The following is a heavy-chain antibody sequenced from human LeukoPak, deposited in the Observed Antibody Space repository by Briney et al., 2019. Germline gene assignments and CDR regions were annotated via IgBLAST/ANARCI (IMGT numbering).Heavy chain of an antibody. J-gene: IGHJ4*02. Sequence: PGGSLRLSCAASGFTFSSYSMNWVRQAPGKGLEWVSYITSSTSTIYYADSVKGRFTISRDNAKNSLYLQMNSLRAEDTAVYYCARDQHRKFDYWGQGTLVTVSS. CDR1: GFTFSSYS. CDR3: ARDQHRKFDY. CDR2: ITSSTSTI. D-gene: IGHD2-21*01. V-gene: IGHV3-48*01.